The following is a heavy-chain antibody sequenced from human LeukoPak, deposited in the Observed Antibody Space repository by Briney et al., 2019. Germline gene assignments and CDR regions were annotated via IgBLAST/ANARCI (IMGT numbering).Heavy chain of an antibody. CDR2: ISGRSGTT. J-gene: IGHJ5*02. V-gene: IGHV3-23*01. Sequence: GGSLRLSCAASGFTVSSNYMSWVHQAPGKGLEWVSAISGRSGTTYYADSVKGRFTISRDNSKNTLYLQMNSLRAGDTAVYYCAADGSGWSRSSWGQGTLVTVSS. CDR3: AADGSGWSRSS. D-gene: IGHD6-19*01. CDR1: GFTVSSNY.